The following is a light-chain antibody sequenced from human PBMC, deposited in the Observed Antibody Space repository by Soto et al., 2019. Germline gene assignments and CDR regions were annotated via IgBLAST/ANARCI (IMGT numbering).Light chain of an antibody. Sequence: IVLTQSPGTLSLSPGESATLSCRASQSVSSSSLAWYQQKPGQAPRLLIYGASTRASGIPDRFSGSGSGTDFTLTISRLEPEDFAVYYCQQYSTSPRTFGQGTKVDIK. CDR3: QQYSTSPRT. J-gene: IGKJ1*01. CDR1: QSVSSSS. V-gene: IGKV3-20*01. CDR2: GAS.